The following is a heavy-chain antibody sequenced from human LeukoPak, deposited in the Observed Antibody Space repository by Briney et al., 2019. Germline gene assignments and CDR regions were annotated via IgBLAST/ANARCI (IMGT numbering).Heavy chain of an antibody. Sequence: SETLSLTCTVSGGSISSYYWSWIRQPPGKGLEWIGSIYYSGSTYYNPSLKSRVTISVDTSKNQFSLKLSSVTAADTAVYYCARDRIAAAGTPFDYWGQGTLVTVSS. CDR3: ARDRIAAAGTPFDY. V-gene: IGHV4-59*12. D-gene: IGHD6-13*01. J-gene: IGHJ4*02. CDR2: IYYSGST. CDR1: GGSISSYY.